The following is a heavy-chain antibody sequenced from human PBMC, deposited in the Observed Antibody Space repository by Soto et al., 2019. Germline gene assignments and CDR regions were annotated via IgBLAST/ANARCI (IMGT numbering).Heavy chain of an antibody. CDR3: ARAREPEYSSAICFDI. J-gene: IGHJ4*02. D-gene: IGHD5-18*01. Sequence: PEGSLRLSCAASGLTVSSSYMSWVRQAPGKGLQWVSVIYSAGSTYYANSVKGRFTISRDISTDMVYLQMSSLTDEDTAVYYCARAREPEYSSAICFDIWGQGATATVST. CDR2: IYSAGST. V-gene: IGHV3-53*01. CDR1: GLTVSSSY.